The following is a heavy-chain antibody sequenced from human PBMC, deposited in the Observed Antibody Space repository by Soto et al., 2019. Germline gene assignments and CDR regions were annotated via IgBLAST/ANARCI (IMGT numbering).Heavy chain of an antibody. CDR2: IYWDDDK. D-gene: IGHD3-16*01. Sequence: QITLKESGPTLVKPTQTLTLTCTFSGLSLSTSGEAVGWIRQPPGKALEWLALIYWDDDKRYNPTLKTRLTITKYTSKNQVVLTLTNMDPVVTATYYCAHYVSTSPAGWFDPWGQGILVTVSS. J-gene: IGHJ5*02. CDR3: AHYVSTSPAGWFDP. V-gene: IGHV2-5*02. CDR1: GLSLSTSGEA.